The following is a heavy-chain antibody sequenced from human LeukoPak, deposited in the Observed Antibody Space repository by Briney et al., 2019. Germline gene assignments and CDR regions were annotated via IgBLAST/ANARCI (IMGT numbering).Heavy chain of an antibody. Sequence: SETLSLTCAVSGGSISSSNWWSWVRQPPGKGLEWIGEIYHSGSTNYNPSLKSRVTISVDKSKNQFSLKLSSVTAADTAVYYCASIRGFCDFWSGYQNYYYYGMDVWGQGTTVTVSS. D-gene: IGHD3-3*01. CDR3: ASIRGFCDFWSGYQNYYYYGMDV. CDR2: IYHSGST. CDR1: GGSISSSNW. V-gene: IGHV4-4*02. J-gene: IGHJ6*02.